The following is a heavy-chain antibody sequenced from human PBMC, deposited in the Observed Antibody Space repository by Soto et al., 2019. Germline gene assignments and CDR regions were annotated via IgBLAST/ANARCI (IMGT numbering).Heavy chain of an antibody. CDR2: IYYSGST. CDR3: ARVVIGYSSSPSYFDY. V-gene: IGHV4-59*01. D-gene: IGHD6-6*01. J-gene: IGHJ4*02. Sequence: PSETLSLTCTVSGGSISRYYWSWIRQPPGKGLEWIGYIYYSGSTNYNPSLKSRVTISVDTSKNQFSLKLSSVTAADTAVYYCARVVIGYSSSPSYFDYWGQGTLVTVSS. CDR1: GGSISRYY.